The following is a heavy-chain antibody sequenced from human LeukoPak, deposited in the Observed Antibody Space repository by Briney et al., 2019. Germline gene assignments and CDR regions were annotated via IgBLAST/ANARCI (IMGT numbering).Heavy chain of an antibody. V-gene: IGHV3-23*01. CDR3: AKERQTTTAFDS. Sequence: GGSLRLSCAASGFTFSTYPMAWVRQAPGRGLAWVSLISDSGGRTYYADSVKGQFTISRDNSKNTLYLQMSSLRVEDTAIYYCAKERQTTTAFDSWGQGTLVTVSS. CDR2: ISDSGGRT. CDR1: GFTFSTYP. J-gene: IGHJ4*02. D-gene: IGHD4-17*01.